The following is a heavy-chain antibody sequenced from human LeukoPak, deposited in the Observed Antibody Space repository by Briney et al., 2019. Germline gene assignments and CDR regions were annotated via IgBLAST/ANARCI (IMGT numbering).Heavy chain of an antibody. D-gene: IGHD1-26*01. J-gene: IGHJ4*02. CDR2: IYYSGST. Sequence: KSSETLSLPCTVSGGSISSYYWSWIRQPPGKGLEWLGYIYYSGSTNFNPLLKSRVPILVDTSKNQFSLTMRPVAAAGPGVFYFARVRGSIVGAFDYWGERALGTVSS. V-gene: IGHV4-59*12. CDR3: ARVRGSIVGAFDY. CDR1: GGSISSYY.